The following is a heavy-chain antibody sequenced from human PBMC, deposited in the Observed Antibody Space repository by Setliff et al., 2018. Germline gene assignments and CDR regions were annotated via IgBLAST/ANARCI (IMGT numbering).Heavy chain of an antibody. CDR2: IYYRGTS. CDR1: GGSISSGVYY. V-gene: IGHV4-39*01. Sequence: PSETLSLTCTVSGGSISSGVYYWAWIRQPPGKGLEWIGRIYYRGTSKYNSSLGGRATLSIDVPERQFALRLSSVTDADTAVYFCAREGRWDYSYPIYWGQG. J-gene: IGHJ4*02. CDR3: AREGRWDYSYPIY. D-gene: IGHD4-4*01.